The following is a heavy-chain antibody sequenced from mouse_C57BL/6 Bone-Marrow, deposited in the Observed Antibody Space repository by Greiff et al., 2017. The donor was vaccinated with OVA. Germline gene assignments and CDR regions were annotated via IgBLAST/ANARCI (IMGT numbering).Heavy chain of an antibody. D-gene: IGHD1-1*02. Sequence: EVQLQQSGPELVKPGASVKISCKASGYTFTDYYMNWVKQSHGKSLEWIGDINPNNGGTSYNQKFKDKATLTVDKSSSTAYMELRSLTSEDSAVYYCARDYVGGSWRFAYWGQGTLVTVSA. CDR1: GYTFTDYY. J-gene: IGHJ3*01. CDR2: INPNNGGT. CDR3: ARDYVGGSWRFAY. V-gene: IGHV1-26*01.